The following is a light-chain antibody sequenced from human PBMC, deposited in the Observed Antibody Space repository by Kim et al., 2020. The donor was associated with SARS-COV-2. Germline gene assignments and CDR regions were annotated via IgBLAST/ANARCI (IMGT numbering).Light chain of an antibody. CDR1: SSNIGNNY. Sequence: QSVLTQPPSVSAAPGQKVTISCSGSSSNIGNNYVSWYQQLPGTAPKLLIYDNNKRPSGIPDRFSGSKSGTSATLGITVLQTGDEADYYCGTWDSSLSVWVFGGGTQLTVL. J-gene: IGLJ3*02. V-gene: IGLV1-51*01. CDR3: GTWDSSLSVWV. CDR2: DNN.